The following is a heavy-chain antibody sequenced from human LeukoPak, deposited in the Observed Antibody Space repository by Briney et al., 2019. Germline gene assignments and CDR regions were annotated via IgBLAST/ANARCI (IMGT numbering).Heavy chain of an antibody. CDR3: ASGPYPAAGTDHQFDY. D-gene: IGHD6-13*01. CDR2: IFYSGST. V-gene: IGHV4-59*01. J-gene: IGHJ4*02. CDR1: GASISSYY. Sequence: SETLSLTCTVSGASISSYYWSWIRQPPGKGLEWIGYIFYSGSTLYNPSLQSRVTISVDTSKNQFSLRLTSVAAADTAVYYCASGPYPAAGTDHQFDYWGQGTLVTVSS.